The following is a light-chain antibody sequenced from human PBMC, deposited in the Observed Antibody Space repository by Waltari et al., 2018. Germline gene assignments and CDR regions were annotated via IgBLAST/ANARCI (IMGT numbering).Light chain of an antibody. J-gene: IGLJ2*01. V-gene: IGLV2-8*01. CDR2: DVT. CDR1: SSDIGASNF. Sequence: QSALTQPPSASGSPGQSVTISCTGTSSDIGASNFVSWYQQHPGKAPKLMIYDVTKRPSGVPDRFSGSKSGNTASLTVSGRQADDEADYYGSSYAGNNIRVFGGGTKVTVL. CDR3: SSYAGNNIRV.